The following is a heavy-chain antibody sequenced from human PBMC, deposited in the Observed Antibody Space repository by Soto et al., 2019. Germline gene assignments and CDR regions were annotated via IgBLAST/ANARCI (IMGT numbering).Heavy chain of an antibody. D-gene: IGHD6-19*01. Sequence: GGSLRLSCAASGFTFSSYGMHWVRQAPGKGLEWVAVIWYDGSNKYYADSVKGRFTISRDNSKNTLYLQMNSLRAGDTAVYYCAREYPTAVAGTGFDYWGQGTLVTVSS. CDR1: GFTFSSYG. CDR3: AREYPTAVAGTGFDY. V-gene: IGHV3-33*01. J-gene: IGHJ4*02. CDR2: IWYDGSNK.